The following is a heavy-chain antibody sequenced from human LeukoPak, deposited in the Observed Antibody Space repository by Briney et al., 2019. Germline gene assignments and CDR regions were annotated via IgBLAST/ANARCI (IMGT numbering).Heavy chain of an antibody. V-gene: IGHV3-73*01. D-gene: IGHD3-9*01. J-gene: IGHJ4*02. Sequence: GGSLRLSCAASGFTFSGSAMHWVRQASGEGLEWVGRIRSKANSYATAYAASVKGRFTTSRDDSKNTAYLQMNSLKTEDTAVYYCTRQDILTGYYPEPFDYWGQGTLVTVSS. CDR1: GFTFSGSA. CDR2: IRSKANSYAT. CDR3: TRQDILTGYYPEPFDY.